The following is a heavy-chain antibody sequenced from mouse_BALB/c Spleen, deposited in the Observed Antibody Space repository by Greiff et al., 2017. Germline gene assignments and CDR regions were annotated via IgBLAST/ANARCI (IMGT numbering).Heavy chain of an antibody. CDR2: INPYNDGT. CDR3: ARRYGFYAMDY. CDR1: GYTFTSYV. D-gene: IGHD1-1*02. Sequence: VQLKESGPELVKPGASVKMSCKASGYTFTSYVMHWVKQKPGQGLEWIGYINPYNDGTKYNEKFKCKATLTSDKSSSTAYMELSSLTSEDSAVYYCARRYGFYAMDYWGQGTSVTVSS. V-gene: IGHV1-14*01. J-gene: IGHJ4*01.